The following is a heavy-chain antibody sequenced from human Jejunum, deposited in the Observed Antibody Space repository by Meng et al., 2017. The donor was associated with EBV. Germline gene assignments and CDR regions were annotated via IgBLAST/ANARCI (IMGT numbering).Heavy chain of an antibody. CDR2: IYSGGST. CDR3: AKGYTGYFSVDY. D-gene: IGHD5-12*01. Sequence: QVVESGAGLFRPWGSLRLSCAASGFSVSILYMSWVRQAPGKGLECVSIIYSGGSTYYADSVKGRFPISRDNSKNTLYLQMNGLRAEDTAVYYCAKGYTGYFSVDYWGQGTLVTVSS. J-gene: IGHJ4*02. CDR1: GFSVSILY. V-gene: IGHV3-53*01.